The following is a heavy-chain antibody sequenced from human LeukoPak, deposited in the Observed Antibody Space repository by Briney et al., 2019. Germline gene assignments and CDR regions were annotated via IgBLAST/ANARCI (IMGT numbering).Heavy chain of an antibody. J-gene: IGHJ4*02. CDR2: IYHSGST. D-gene: IGHD5-24*01. CDR3: ARAKVEMATIFDY. CDR1: GGSISSGGYS. V-gene: IGHV4-30-2*01. Sequence: PSETLSLTCAVSGGSISSGGYSWSWIRQPPGKGPEWIGYIYHSGSTYYNPSLKSRVTISVDRSKNQFSLKLSSVTAADTAVYYCARAKVEMATIFDYWGQGTLVTVSS.